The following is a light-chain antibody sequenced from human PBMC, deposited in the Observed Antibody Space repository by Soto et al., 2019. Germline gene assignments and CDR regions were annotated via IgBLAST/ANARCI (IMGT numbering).Light chain of an antibody. CDR2: GAS. V-gene: IGKV3-15*01. J-gene: IGKJ4*01. CDR3: PQHNTWPLP. Sequence: EIVMTQSAATLSVSPGERATISCRASQIVSSNLAWYHLKVGPAPRLLIYGASTRATGIPARFSGSGSGTEFTITICSLQSEDFSVYYCPQHNTWPLPFGGGTKVDI. CDR1: QIVSSN.